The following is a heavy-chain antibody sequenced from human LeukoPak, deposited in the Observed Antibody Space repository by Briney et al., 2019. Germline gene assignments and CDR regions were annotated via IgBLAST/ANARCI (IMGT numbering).Heavy chain of an antibody. J-gene: IGHJ5*02. V-gene: IGHV1-2*02. D-gene: IGHD6-13*01. Sequence: GASVKVSCKASGYTFTSYGISWVRQAPGQGLEWMGWINPNSGGTNYAQKFQGRVTMTRDTSISTAYMELSRLRSDDTAVYYCARDRSSSWYVGWFDPWGQGTLVTVSS. CDR1: GYTFTSYG. CDR2: INPNSGGT. CDR3: ARDRSSSWYVGWFDP.